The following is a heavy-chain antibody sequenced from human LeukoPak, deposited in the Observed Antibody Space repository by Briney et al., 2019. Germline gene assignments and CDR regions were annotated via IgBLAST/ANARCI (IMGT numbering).Heavy chain of an antibody. V-gene: IGHV4-59*01. CDR2: IYYSGST. CDR1: GGSINSYY. J-gene: IGHJ4*02. D-gene: IGHD4-17*01. CDR3: ASYGPQGGMSHY. Sequence: SETLSLTCTVSGGSINSYYWTWIRQPPGKGLEWIAYIYYSGSTNYNPSLKSRVTISLDTSKNQFSLKLSSVTAADTAVYYCASYGPQGGMSHYWGQETLVTVSS.